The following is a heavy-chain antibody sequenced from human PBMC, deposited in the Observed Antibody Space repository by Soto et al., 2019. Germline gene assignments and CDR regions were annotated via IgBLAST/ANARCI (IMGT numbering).Heavy chain of an antibody. J-gene: IGHJ4*02. CDR3: TTGGEVLRFLEWLSNEAY. D-gene: IGHD3-3*01. CDR2: IKSKTDGGTT. V-gene: IGHV3-15*07. CDR1: GFTFSNAW. Sequence: SLRLSCAASGFTFSNAWMNWVRQAPGKGLEWVGRIKSKTDGGTTDYAAPVKGRFTISRDDSKNTLYLQMNSLKTEDTAVFYCTTGGEVLRFLEWLSNEAYWGQGTLVTVSS.